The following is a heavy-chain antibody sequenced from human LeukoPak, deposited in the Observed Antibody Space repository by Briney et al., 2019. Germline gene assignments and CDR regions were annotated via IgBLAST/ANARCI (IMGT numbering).Heavy chain of an antibody. CDR2: ISSSSSYT. CDR1: GFTFSDYY. CDR3: ARDVGFIVGATPGAFDI. V-gene: IGHV3-11*06. Sequence: KPGGSLRLSCAASGFTFSDYYMSWIRQAPGKGLEWVSYISSSSSYTNYADSVKGRFTISRDNSKNTLYLQMNSLRADDTAVYYCARDVGFIVGATPGAFDIWGQGTMVTVSS. D-gene: IGHD1-26*01. J-gene: IGHJ3*02.